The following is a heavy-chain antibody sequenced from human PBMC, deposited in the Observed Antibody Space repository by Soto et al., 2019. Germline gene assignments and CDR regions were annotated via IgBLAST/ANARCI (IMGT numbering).Heavy chain of an antibody. CDR1: GFTFSTFA. CDR3: AKPLHYDFWSGYTNWFDT. D-gene: IGHD3-3*01. V-gene: IGHV3-23*01. J-gene: IGHJ5*02. CDR2: IRASGTAT. Sequence: EVHLLESGGGLVQTGGSLRLSCAASGFTFSTFAMVWVRQAPGKGLEWVSGIRASGTATYYADSVKGRFTVSKDNSDDTLYLQMNRLRAEDTAVYYCAKPLHYDFWSGYTNWFDTWGQGTLVTVSS.